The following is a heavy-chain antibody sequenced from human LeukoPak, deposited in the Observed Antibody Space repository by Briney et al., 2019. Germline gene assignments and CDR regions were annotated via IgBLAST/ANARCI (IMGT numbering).Heavy chain of an antibody. CDR2: IIPIFGTA. CDR1: GGTFSSYA. J-gene: IGHJ3*02. V-gene: IGHV1-69*13. CDR3: AKVYRDNGDYFAFNI. D-gene: IGHD4-17*01. Sequence: ASVKVSCKASGGTFSSYAISWVRQAPGQGLEWMGGIIPIFGTANYAQKFQGRVTITADESTSTAYMELNSLRAEDTAVYYCAKVYRDNGDYFAFNIWGQGTMVTVSS.